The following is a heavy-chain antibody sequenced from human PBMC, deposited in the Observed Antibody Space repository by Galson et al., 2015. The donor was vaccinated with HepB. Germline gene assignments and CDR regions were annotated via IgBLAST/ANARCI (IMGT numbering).Heavy chain of an antibody. CDR2: ISPYNRNI. V-gene: IGHV1-18*01. D-gene: IGHD2-15*01. CDR1: GYTFSTYS. Sequence: SVKVSCKASGYTFSTYSITWVRQAPGQGLEWMGWISPYNRNIDYAQTLQGRLTMTTDTSTSTAFMELRSLRSDDTAAYYCARGALVVVVGATQNNWFGPWCQGTLVTVSS. CDR3: ARGALVVVVGATQNNWFGP. J-gene: IGHJ5*02.